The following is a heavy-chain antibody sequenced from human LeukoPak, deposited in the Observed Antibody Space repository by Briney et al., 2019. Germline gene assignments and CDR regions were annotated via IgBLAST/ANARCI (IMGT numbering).Heavy chain of an antibody. V-gene: IGHV4-59*01. J-gene: IGHJ2*01. CDR3: ARDKGLAAAGHWYFDL. Sequence: SETLFLTCTVSGGSISSYYWSWIRQPPGKGLEWIGYIYYSGSTNYNPSLKSRVTISVDTSKNQFSLKLSSVTAADTAVYYCARDKGLAAAGHWYFDLWGRGTLVTVSS. D-gene: IGHD6-13*01. CDR2: IYYSGST. CDR1: GGSISSYY.